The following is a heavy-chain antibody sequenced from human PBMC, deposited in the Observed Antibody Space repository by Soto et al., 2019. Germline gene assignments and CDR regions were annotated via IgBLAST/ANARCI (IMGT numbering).Heavy chain of an antibody. J-gene: IGHJ4*02. CDR1: GYTLTYFA. D-gene: IGHD3-22*01. Sequence: ASVKVSCKVSGYTLTYFAVHWVRQAPGQRLEWMGWINAGTGNRKYSQQLQDRVTITRDTSASTTYMELSSLISEDTAVYYCATDPFYDSSRYYYLHFDYWGQRTLVAVSP. CDR3: ATDPFYDSSRYYYLHFDY. V-gene: IGHV1-3*01. CDR2: INAGTGNR.